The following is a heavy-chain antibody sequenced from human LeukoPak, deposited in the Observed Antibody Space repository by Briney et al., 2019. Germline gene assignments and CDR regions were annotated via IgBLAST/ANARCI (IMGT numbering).Heavy chain of an antibody. CDR3: ARDLVTVTKGFDI. CDR2: ISYIGST. Sequence: PSETLSLTCSVSAASFSSHYWTWIRPSPEKGLEGIGYISYIGSTNYNPSLKSRVTISIDTSRNQFSLKLRSVTAADTAVYYCARDLVTVTKGFDIWGQGTMDSVSS. D-gene: IGHD4-17*01. CDR1: AASFSSHY. V-gene: IGHV4-59*11. J-gene: IGHJ3*02.